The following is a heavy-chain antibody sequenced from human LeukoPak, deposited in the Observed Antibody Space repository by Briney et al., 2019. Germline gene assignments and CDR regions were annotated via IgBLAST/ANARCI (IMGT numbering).Heavy chain of an antibody. CDR2: IYHSGST. CDR1: GYSISSGYY. V-gene: IGHV4-38-2*02. CDR3: ARLSGYDWDYYYYYMDV. Sequence: SETLSLTCTVSGYSISSGYYWGWIRQPPGKGLEWIGSIYHSGSTYYNPSLKSRVTISVDTSKNQFSLKLSSVTAADTAVYYCARLSGYDWDYYYYYMDVWGKGTTVTISS. J-gene: IGHJ6*03. D-gene: IGHD5-12*01.